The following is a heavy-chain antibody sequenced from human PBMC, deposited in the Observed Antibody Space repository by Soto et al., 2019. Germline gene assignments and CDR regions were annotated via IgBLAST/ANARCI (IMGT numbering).Heavy chain of an antibody. J-gene: IGHJ4*02. D-gene: IGHD3-3*01. CDR1: GGSISSSSYY. Sequence: SETLSLTCTVSGGSISSSSYYWGWIRQPPGKGLEWIGSIYYSGSTYYNPSLKSRVTISVDTSKNQFSLKLSSVTAADTAVYYCASKVTATYYDFWSQTFPADYWGQGTLVTVSS. CDR3: ASKVTATYYDFWSQTFPADY. V-gene: IGHV4-39*01. CDR2: IYYSGST.